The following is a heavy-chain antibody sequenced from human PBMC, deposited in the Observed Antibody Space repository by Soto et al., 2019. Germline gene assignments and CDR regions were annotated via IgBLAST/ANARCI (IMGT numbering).Heavy chain of an antibody. CDR1: GYTFTNYA. Sequence: ASVKVSCKASGYTFTNYAMHWVRQAPGQRLEWMGWINAGNGNTKYSQKFQGRVTITRDTSASTAYMELSSLRSEDTAVYYCARDGITCFAARYSSGDRVYSYNLDVWGKGTMVTASS. D-gene: IGHD6-19*01. CDR2: INAGNGNT. V-gene: IGHV1-3*01. CDR3: ARDGITCFAARYSSGDRVYSYNLDV. J-gene: IGHJ6*03.